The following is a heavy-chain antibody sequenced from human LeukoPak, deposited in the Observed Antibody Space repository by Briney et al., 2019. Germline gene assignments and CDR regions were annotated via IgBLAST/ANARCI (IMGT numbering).Heavy chain of an antibody. CDR2: INHSGST. D-gene: IGHD3-10*01. CDR1: GGSFSGYY. Sequence: PSETLSLTCAVYGGSFSGYYWSWIRQPPGKGLEWIGEINHSGSTNYNPSLKSRVTISVDTSKNQFSLKLSSVTAADTAVYYCAREGVLWFGELFRDNWFDPWGQGTLATVSS. V-gene: IGHV4-34*01. CDR3: AREGVLWFGELFRDNWFDP. J-gene: IGHJ5*02.